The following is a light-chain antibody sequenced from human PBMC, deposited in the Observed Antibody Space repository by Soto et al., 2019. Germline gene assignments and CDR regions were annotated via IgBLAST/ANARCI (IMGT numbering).Light chain of an antibody. Sequence: DIQLTQSPSSVSASVGDRVTITCRAGQAVNSWLAWYQQKPGKAPDLLIFAASYLQNGVPSRFSGSGSGTHFTLVISSLQPEDFATYYCQQGHSFPLTFGGGTKV. CDR1: QAVNSW. V-gene: IGKV1-12*01. CDR2: AAS. J-gene: IGKJ4*01. CDR3: QQGHSFPLT.